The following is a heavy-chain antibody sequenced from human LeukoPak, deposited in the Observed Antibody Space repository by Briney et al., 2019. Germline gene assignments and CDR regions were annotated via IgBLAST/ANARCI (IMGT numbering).Heavy chain of an antibody. Sequence: SETLTLTCTVSGASISDYYWSWIRQPPGKGLEWIGYIYYTGIANYNPSLKSRLTMSVDTSKSQLSLRLSSVTAADTAVYYCLTVDTSMGVYSWGQGTLVTVSS. CDR3: LTVDTSMGVYS. CDR2: IYYTGIA. J-gene: IGHJ4*02. CDR1: GASISDYY. D-gene: IGHD5-18*01. V-gene: IGHV4-59*08.